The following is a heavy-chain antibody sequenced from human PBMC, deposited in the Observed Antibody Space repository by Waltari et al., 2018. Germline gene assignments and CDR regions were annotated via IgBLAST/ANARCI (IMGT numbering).Heavy chain of an antibody. V-gene: IGHV4-59*01. CDR3: ARRRRDGYNYDY. CDR2: IYYSGST. CDR1: GGSISSYY. Sequence: QVQLQESGPGLVKPSETLSLTCTVSGGSISSYYWSWIRQPPGTGLEWFGYIYYSGSTNYHPSRKSRVTISVDTSTNQFSLKLSSGTAADTAVYYCARRRRDGYNYDYWGQGTLVTVSS. D-gene: IGHD5-12*01. J-gene: IGHJ4*02.